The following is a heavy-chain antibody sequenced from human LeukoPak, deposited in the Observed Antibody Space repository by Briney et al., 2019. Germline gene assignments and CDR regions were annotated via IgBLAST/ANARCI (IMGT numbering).Heavy chain of an antibody. CDR2: ISPNSGGT. CDR3: SIQPWGSGNNWYFDR. V-gene: IGHV1-2*02. Sequence: ASVKVSCKASAYTFTAYYIHWVRQAPGQGLEWMGWISPNSGGTDYAQKFKGRVTMTRDTSISTTYVELSSLTSDDTAVYYCSIQPWGSGNNWYFDRLVRGALVTVSS. D-gene: IGHD4-23*01. CDR1: AYTFTAYY. J-gene: IGHJ2*01.